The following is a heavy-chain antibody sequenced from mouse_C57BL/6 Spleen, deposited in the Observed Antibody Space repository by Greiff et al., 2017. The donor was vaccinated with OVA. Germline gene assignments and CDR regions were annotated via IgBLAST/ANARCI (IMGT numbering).Heavy chain of an antibody. CDR2: IDPETGGT. D-gene: IGHD1-1*01. CDR1: GYTFTDYE. J-gene: IGHJ3*01. Sequence: VQLQQSGAELVRPGASVTLSCKASGYTFTDYEMHWVQQTPVHGLEWIGAIDPETGGTAYNQKLKGKAILTADKSSSTAYMERRSLTYEDSADYYGTRNYGSSWVAYWGQGTLVTVSA. V-gene: IGHV1-15*01. CDR3: TRNYGSSWVAY.